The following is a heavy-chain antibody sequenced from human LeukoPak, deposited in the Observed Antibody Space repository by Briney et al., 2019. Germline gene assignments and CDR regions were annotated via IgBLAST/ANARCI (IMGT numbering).Heavy chain of an antibody. V-gene: IGHV4-4*07. CDR1: GGSISSYY. D-gene: IGHD4-17*01. Sequence: SETLSLTCTVSGGSISSYYWSWIRQPAGKGLEWIGRIYTSGSTYYNPSLKSRITISVDTSKNQFSLKLSSVTAADTAVYYCARGGYGDLLFSLDYWGQGTLVTVSS. CDR3: ARGGYGDLLFSLDY. CDR2: IYTSGST. J-gene: IGHJ4*02.